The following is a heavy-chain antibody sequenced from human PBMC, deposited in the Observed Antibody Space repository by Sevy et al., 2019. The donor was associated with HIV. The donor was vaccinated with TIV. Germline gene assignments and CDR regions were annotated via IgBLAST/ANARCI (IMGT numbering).Heavy chain of an antibody. J-gene: IGHJ6*03. Sequence: SETLSLTCTVSDDSISSRSYYWGWIRQPPGKGLELIGSIFYTGHTYYNPSLKSRVTISVDTSNNQFSLELSSVTAADTAVYYCATTVGPYTYYYYMDVWGKGTTVTVSS. CDR2: IFYTGHT. CDR3: ATTVGPYTYYYYMDV. CDR1: DDSISSRSYY. V-gene: IGHV4-39*01.